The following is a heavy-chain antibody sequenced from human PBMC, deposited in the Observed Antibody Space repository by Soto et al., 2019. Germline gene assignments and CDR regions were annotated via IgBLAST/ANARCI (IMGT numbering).Heavy chain of an antibody. J-gene: IGHJ6*02. CDR3: ATDSATSYFGMAA. CDR2: VNDSGST. Sequence: PSETLYLTCAVYGESFTGNYRSWIRQPPGKGLEWIGEVNDSGSTNFNPSLKTRVTTSADTSKKQFTLKLTSVTAAATAVYYCATDSATSYFGMAAWGHGTTATVS. V-gene: IGHV4-34*01. CDR1: GESFTGNY. D-gene: IGHD1-26*01.